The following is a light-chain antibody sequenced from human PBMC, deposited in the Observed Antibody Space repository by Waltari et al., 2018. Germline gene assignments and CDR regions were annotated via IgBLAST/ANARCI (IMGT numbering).Light chain of an antibody. Sequence: QSALTQPPSASGSPGQSVTISCTGTASDVGGYRYVSWCQQHPGKAPKLIIFGVSKRPWWVPNGFCGSKSGNTACLTVSGLQAEDEADYYCSSYAGSNNYVFGTGTKVTVL. CDR1: ASDVGGYRY. CDR3: SSYAGSNNYV. V-gene: IGLV2-8*01. CDR2: GVS. J-gene: IGLJ1*01.